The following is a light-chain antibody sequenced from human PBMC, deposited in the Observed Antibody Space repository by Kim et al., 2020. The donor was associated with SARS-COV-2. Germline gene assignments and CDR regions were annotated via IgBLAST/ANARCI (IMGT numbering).Light chain of an antibody. J-gene: IGKJ1*01. CDR1: QSVSSSY. Sequence: EIVLTQSPGTLSLSPGERATLSCRASQSVSSSYLAWYQQKPGQAPRLLIYGASSSATGIPDSFSGSGSGTDFTLTISRLEPEDFAVYYCQQYRSSPRTFGQGTKVDIK. CDR2: GAS. V-gene: IGKV3-20*01. CDR3: QQYRSSPRT.